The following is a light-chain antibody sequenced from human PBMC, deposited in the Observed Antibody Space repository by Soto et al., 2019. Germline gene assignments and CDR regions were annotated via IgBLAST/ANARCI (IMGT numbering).Light chain of an antibody. CDR3: QHYNSYSEA. CDR2: DAS. Sequence: DIQMTQSPSTLSASVGDRVTITCRDSQSISSWLAWYQQKPGKAPKIMIYDASSLESGVPSRFSGSGSGTEFTLTISSLQPDDFETDYCQHYNSYSEAFGQGTKVDIK. V-gene: IGKV1-5*01. CDR1: QSISSW. J-gene: IGKJ1*01.